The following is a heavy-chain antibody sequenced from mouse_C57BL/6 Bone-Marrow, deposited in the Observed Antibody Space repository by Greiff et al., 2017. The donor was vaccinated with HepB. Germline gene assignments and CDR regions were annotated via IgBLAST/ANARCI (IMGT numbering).Heavy chain of an antibody. Sequence: VQLQESGAELVRPGTSVKVSCKASGYAFTNYLIEWVKQRPGQGLEWIGVINPGSGGTNYNEKFKGKATLTADKSSSTAYMQLSSLTSEDSAVYFCARSPLYCDYWGQGTTLTVSS. CDR1: GYAFTNYL. CDR2: INPGSGGT. CDR3: ARSPLYCDY. J-gene: IGHJ2*01. V-gene: IGHV1-54*01.